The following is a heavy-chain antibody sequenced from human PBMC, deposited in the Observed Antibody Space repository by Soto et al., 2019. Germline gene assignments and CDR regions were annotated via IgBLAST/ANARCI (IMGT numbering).Heavy chain of an antibody. CDR3: ARDEAGLLWFEVVVGSKAYYYGMDV. D-gene: IGHD3-10*01. V-gene: IGHV3-30-3*01. CDR1: GFTFSSYA. Sequence: QVQLVESGGGVVQPGRSLRLSCAASGFTFSSYAMHWVRQAPGKGLEWVAVISYDGSNKYYADSVKGRFTISRDNSKNTLYLQMNSLRAEDTAVYYCARDEAGLLWFEVVVGSKAYYYGMDVWGQGTTVTVSS. CDR2: ISYDGSNK. J-gene: IGHJ6*02.